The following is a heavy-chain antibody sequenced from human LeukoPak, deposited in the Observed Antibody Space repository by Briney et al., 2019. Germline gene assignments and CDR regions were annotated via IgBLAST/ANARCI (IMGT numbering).Heavy chain of an antibody. D-gene: IGHD5-18*01. Sequence: SETLSLTCTVSGGSISSSSYYWGWIRQPPGKGLEWIGSMYYSGSTYYNPSLKSRVTIPVDTSKNQFSLKLSSVTAADTAVYYCARIYSFGYNRYFDYWGQGTLVTVSS. CDR3: ARIYSFGYNRYFDY. CDR2: MYYSGST. J-gene: IGHJ4*02. CDR1: GGSISSSSYY. V-gene: IGHV4-39*07.